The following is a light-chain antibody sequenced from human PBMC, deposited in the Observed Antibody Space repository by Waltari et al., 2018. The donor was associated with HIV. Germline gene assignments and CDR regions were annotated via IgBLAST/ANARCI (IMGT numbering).Light chain of an antibody. CDR1: PGSVSASHH. V-gene: IGLV8-61*01. Sequence: QTVVTQEASLSVSPGGTVTLTCGLNPGSVSASHHPSWYLQTPGQTPPTLIYSTNPRSSGVPKRFSGSIIGNKAALTISGAQADDECDYYCLLYVDGGILVFGGGTKLTV. J-gene: IGLJ3*02. CDR3: LLYVDGGILV. CDR2: STN.